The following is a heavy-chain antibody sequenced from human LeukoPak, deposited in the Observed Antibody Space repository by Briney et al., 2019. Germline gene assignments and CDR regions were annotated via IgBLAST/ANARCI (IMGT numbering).Heavy chain of an antibody. CDR3: TTDLWFGELLIDH. Sequence: GGSLRLSSAASGFTFSNFAVSWVRQAPGKGLEWVSAISGSGGSTYYADSVKGRFAVSRDNSKNTLYLQMNSLKTEDTAVYYCTTDLWFGELLIDHWGQGTLVTVSS. D-gene: IGHD3-10*01. V-gene: IGHV3-23*01. CDR1: GFTFSNFA. J-gene: IGHJ4*02. CDR2: ISGSGGST.